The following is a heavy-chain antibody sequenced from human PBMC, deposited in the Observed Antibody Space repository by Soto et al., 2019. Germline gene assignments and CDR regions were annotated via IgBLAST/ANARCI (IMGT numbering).Heavy chain of an antibody. D-gene: IGHD6-6*01. CDR3: ARPYSSSSGYYYYGMDV. CDR1: GGTFSSYA. J-gene: IGHJ6*02. Sequence: QVQLVQSGAEVKKTGSSVKVSCKASGGTFSSYALSWVRQAPGQGIEWMGGIIPIFGTANYAQKFQGRVTVTADKSTSTAYMELSSLRSEDTAVYYCARPYSSSSGYYYYGMDVWGQGTTVTVSS. V-gene: IGHV1-69*06. CDR2: IIPIFGTA.